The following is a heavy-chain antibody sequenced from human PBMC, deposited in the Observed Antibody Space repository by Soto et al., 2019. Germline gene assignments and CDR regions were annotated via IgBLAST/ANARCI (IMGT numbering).Heavy chain of an antibody. CDR2: IYYSGST. Sequence: NPSETLSLTCTVSGGSVSSGSYYWSWIRQPPGKGLEWIGYIYYSGSTNYNPSLKSRVTISVDTSKNQFSLKLSSVTAADTAVYYCARDSMAAAGTGGRYPYYYYGMDVWGQGTTVTVSS. D-gene: IGHD6-13*01. J-gene: IGHJ6*02. V-gene: IGHV4-61*01. CDR1: GGSVSSGSYY. CDR3: ARDSMAAAGTGGRYPYYYYGMDV.